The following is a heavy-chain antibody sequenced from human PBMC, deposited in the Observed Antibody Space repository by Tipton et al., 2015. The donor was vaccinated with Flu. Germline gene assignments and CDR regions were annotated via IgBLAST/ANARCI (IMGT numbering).Heavy chain of an antibody. D-gene: IGHD3-22*01. CDR2: ISSGRGGTT. CDR1: GFNFKNYA. J-gene: IGHJ4*02. Sequence: SLRLSCAASGFNFKNYAMGWVRQAPGKGLEWVSLISSGRGGTTYYTDSVKGRFTISRDNPKNTLYLQMSSLRVEDTAVYYCAKEVDPVIVAVTVYLDYWGQGIPVTVSS. CDR3: AKEVDPVIVAVTVYLDY. V-gene: IGHV3-23*01.